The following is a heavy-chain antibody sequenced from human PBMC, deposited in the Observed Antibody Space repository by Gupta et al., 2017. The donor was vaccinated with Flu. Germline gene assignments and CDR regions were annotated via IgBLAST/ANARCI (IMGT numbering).Heavy chain of an antibody. CDR3: SSQITGWSPPPLDH. D-gene: IGHD1-20*01. CDR2: IRNKALRGTT. V-gene: IGHV3-49*03. Sequence: EVRLVESGGGSEQPGQSLRLSCTASGFAFGDHAIRWFRQAPGKGLEWVGFIRNKALRGTTEYAASVKGRFIISRDDSEGIAYLQMNSLRTEDTGVYYCSSQITGWSPPPLDHWGQGTLVTVSS. CDR1: GFAFGDHA. J-gene: IGHJ4*02.